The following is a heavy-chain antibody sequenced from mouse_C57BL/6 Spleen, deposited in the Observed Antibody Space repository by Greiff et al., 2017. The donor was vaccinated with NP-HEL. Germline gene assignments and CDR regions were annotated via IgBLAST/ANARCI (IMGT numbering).Heavy chain of an antibody. D-gene: IGHD2-5*01. CDR2: IDPETGGT. J-gene: IGHJ2*01. CDR3: TRFYYSNPFDY. V-gene: IGHV1-15*01. Sequence: QVQLQQSGAELVRPGASVTLSCKASGYTFTDYEMHWVKQTPVHGLEWIGAIDPETGGTAYNQKFKGKAILTADKSSSTAYMELRSLTSEDSAVYYCTRFYYSNPFDYWGQGTTLTVSS. CDR1: GYTFTDYE.